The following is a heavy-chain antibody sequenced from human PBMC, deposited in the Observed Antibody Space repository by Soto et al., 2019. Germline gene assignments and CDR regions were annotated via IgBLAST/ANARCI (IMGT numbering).Heavy chain of an antibody. V-gene: IGHV3-33*01. CDR3: ARVGPSSIAASYYYYGMDV. D-gene: IGHD6-6*01. J-gene: IGHJ6*02. Sequence: GGSLRLSCAASGFTFSSYGMHWVRQAPGKGLEWVAVIWYDGSNKYYADSVKGRFTISRDNSKNTLYLQMNSLRAEDTAVYYCARVGPSSIAASYYYYGMDVWGQGTTVTVSS. CDR1: GFTFSSYG. CDR2: IWYDGSNK.